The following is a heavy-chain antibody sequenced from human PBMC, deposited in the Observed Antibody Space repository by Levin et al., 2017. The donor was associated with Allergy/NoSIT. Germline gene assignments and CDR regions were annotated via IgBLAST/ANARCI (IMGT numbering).Heavy chain of an antibody. V-gene: IGHV4-34*01. CDR2: INPSGST. CDR1: GGSFSGYY. CDR3: ARGVSSGSFYHY. D-gene: IGHD1-26*01. Sequence: SSETLSLTCTVYGGSFSGYYWGWVRQPPGKGLEWIGEINPSGSTNYNPSLKSRVIISVDRIKNQFSLRLTSVTAADTAVYYCARGVSSGSFYHYWGQGTLVRLL. J-gene: IGHJ4*02.